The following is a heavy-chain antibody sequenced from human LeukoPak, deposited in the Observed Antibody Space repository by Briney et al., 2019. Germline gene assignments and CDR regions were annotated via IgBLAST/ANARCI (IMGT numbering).Heavy chain of an antibody. V-gene: IGHV4-34*01. CDR3: ARGRYSYGKWRALDI. J-gene: IGHJ3*02. D-gene: IGHD5-18*01. CDR1: GGSFSGYY. Sequence: SETLSLTCAVYGGSFSGYYWSWIRQPPGKGLEWIGEINHSGSTNYNPSLKSRVTISVDTSKNQFSLKLSSVTAADTAVYYCARGRYSYGKWRALDIWGQGTMVTVSS. CDR2: INHSGST.